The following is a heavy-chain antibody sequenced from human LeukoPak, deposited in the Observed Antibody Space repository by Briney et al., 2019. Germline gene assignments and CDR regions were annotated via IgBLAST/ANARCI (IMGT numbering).Heavy chain of an antibody. Sequence: GSSVKVSCRASGGTFSKYAVSWVRLAPGQGLEWMGWISAYNGNTNYAQKLQGRVTMTTDTSTSTAYMELRSLRSDDTAVYYCARDPPGIAAANNVFGVPRGDYWGQGTLVTVSS. V-gene: IGHV1-18*01. J-gene: IGHJ4*02. CDR2: ISAYNGNT. D-gene: IGHD6-13*01. CDR3: ARDPPGIAAANNVFGVPRGDY. CDR1: GGTFSKYA.